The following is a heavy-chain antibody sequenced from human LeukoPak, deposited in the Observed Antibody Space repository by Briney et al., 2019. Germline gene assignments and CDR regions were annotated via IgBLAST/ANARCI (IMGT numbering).Heavy chain of an antibody. CDR2: IYHSGST. Sequence: SETLSLTCTVSGYSISSGYYWGWTRQPPGKGLEWIGSIYHSGSTYYNPSLKSRVTISVDTSNNQFSLKLCSVTAADTAVYYCARVSLTGAERYFDYWGQGTLVTVSS. CDR3: ARVSLTGAERYFDY. J-gene: IGHJ4*02. CDR1: GYSISSGYY. D-gene: IGHD7-27*01. V-gene: IGHV4-38-2*02.